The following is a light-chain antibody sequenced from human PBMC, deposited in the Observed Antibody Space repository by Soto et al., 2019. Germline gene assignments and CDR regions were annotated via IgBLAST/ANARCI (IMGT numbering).Light chain of an antibody. CDR1: SSDVGTYNY. V-gene: IGLV2-14*01. J-gene: IGLJ1*01. Sequence: QSALTQPASVSGSPGQSITISCTGTSSDVGTYNYVSWYQQHPDKAPKLMISEVNHRPSGVSNRFSGSKSGNTASLTISGLQAEDEADYYCSSYTGSSTLYVFGTGTQLTVL. CDR3: SSYTGSSTLYV. CDR2: EVN.